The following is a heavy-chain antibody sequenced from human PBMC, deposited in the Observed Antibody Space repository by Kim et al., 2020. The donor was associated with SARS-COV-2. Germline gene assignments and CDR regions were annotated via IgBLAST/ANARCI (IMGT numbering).Heavy chain of an antibody. V-gene: IGHV4-31*03. J-gene: IGHJ4*02. CDR1: GGSISSGGYY. D-gene: IGHD3-16*01. CDR3: ARLGRGMRFSDY. CDR2: IYYSGST. Sequence: SETLSLTCTVSGGSISSGGYYWSWIRQHPGKGLEWIGYIYYSGSTYYNPSLKSRVTISVDTSKNQFSLKLSSVTAADTAVYYCARLGRGMRFSDYWGQGTLVTVSS.